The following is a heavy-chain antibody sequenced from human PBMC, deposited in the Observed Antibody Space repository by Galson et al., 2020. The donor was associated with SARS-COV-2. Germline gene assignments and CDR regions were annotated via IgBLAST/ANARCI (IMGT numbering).Heavy chain of an antibody. V-gene: IGHV4-59*01. CDR3: AGFRFDFRHYYGLDV. J-gene: IGHJ6*02. CDR1: GGSISSYY. Sequence: ETSETLSLTCTVPGGSISSYYWSWIRQPPGKGLEWIGYIYYSGSTNSNPSLKSRVTISIDTSKNQFSLRLSSVTAADTAVYYCAGFRFDFRHYYGLDVWGQGTTVTVSS. CDR2: IYYSGST. D-gene: IGHD3-10*01.